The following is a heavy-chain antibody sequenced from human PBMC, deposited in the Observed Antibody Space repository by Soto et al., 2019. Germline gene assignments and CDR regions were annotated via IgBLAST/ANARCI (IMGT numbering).Heavy chain of an antibody. J-gene: IGHJ5*02. D-gene: IGHD6-13*01. CDR1: GFTFSSYA. V-gene: IGHV3-23*01. CDR3: AKRQFRIAAANTHNWFDP. Sequence: QPGGSLRLSCAASGFTFSSYAMSWVRQAPGKGLEWVSAISGSGGSTYYADSVKGRFTISRDNSKNTLYLQMNSLRAEDTAVYYCAKRQFRIAAANTHNWFDPWGQGTLVTVSS. CDR2: ISGSGGST.